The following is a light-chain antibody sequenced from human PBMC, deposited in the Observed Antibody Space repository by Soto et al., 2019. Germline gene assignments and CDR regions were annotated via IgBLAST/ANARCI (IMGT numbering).Light chain of an antibody. CDR1: SSDVGGSNY. CDR3: SSYTSSSTLYV. V-gene: IGLV2-14*01. J-gene: IGLJ1*01. CDR2: EVS. Sequence: QSALTQPASVSGSPGQSITISCTGTSSDVGGSNYVSWYQQHPGKAPNLMIYEVSNRPSGVSNRFSGSKSGNTASLTISWLQAEDEADDYCSSYTSSSTLYVFGTGTKLTVL.